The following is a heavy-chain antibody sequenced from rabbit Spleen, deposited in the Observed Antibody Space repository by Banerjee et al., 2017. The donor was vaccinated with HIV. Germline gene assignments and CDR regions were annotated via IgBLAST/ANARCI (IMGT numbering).Heavy chain of an antibody. J-gene: IGHJ6*01. D-gene: IGHD6-1*01. CDR2: IDPVFGST. V-gene: IGHV1S40*01. CDR3: ARADGRHTIYGLGMDL. CDR1: GFSFSSSDY. Sequence: QSLEESGGDLVKPGASLTLTCTASGFSFSSSDYMCWVRQAPGKGLEWIGYIDPVFGSTSYASWVNGRFTISSHNAQNTLFLQLNSLTAADTATYFCARADGRHTIYGLGMDLWGQGTLVTVS.